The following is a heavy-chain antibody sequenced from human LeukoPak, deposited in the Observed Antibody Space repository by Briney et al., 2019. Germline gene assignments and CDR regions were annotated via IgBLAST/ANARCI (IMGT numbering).Heavy chain of an antibody. CDR2: IYRSGIT. V-gene: IGHV4-59*01. Sequence: PSETLSLTCTVSGGSISSYYWTWIRQPPGKALEWIGYIYRSGITNYNPSLKSRVTISVDTSRNQFSLKLTSVTAADTAVYYCARESWDTLVRGAVFDYWGQGSLVTVSS. J-gene: IGHJ4*02. D-gene: IGHD3-10*01. CDR1: GGSISSYY. CDR3: ARESWDTLVRGAVFDY.